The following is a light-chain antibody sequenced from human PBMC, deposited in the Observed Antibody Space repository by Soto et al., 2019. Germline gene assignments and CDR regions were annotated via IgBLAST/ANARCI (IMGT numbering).Light chain of an antibody. J-gene: IGKJ5*01. Sequence: VLTQSPVTLSLAPGERATLSCRASQSVRCLSAWYQQKPGQAPRLLIYDAYNRATGIPPRFSGSGSGTDFTLTISSLEPEDSAVYYCQQRHMWPITFGQGTRLEIK. CDR3: QQRHMWPIT. CDR2: DAY. CDR1: QSVRCL. V-gene: IGKV3-11*01.